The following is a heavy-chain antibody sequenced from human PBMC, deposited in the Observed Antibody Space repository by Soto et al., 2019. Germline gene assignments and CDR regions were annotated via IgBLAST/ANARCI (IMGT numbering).Heavy chain of an antibody. V-gene: IGHV4-34*01. Sequence: SETLSLTCAVYGGSFSGYYWSWIRQPPGKGLEWIGEINHSGSTNYNPSLKSRVTISVDTSKNQFSLKLSSVTAADTAVYYCARGSLRYCSSTSCSNWFDPWGQGTLVTVSS. D-gene: IGHD2-2*01. CDR1: GGSFSGYY. J-gene: IGHJ5*02. CDR3: ARGSLRYCSSTSCSNWFDP. CDR2: INHSGST.